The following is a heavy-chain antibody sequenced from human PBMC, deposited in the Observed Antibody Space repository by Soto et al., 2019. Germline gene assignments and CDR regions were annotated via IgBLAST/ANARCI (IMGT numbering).Heavy chain of an antibody. V-gene: IGHV3-74*01. Sequence: WGSLRLSCAAPGFNFIIYWIHCVRQSPGKGLVWVSRINSDGSATYYADSVKGRFTISRDNAKNTLYLQMHSLRAEDTAVYYCVRGGAYGDYRLDYWGQGTPVTVSS. D-gene: IGHD4-17*01. CDR1: GFNFIIYW. CDR3: VRGGAYGDYRLDY. J-gene: IGHJ4*02. CDR2: INSDGSAT.